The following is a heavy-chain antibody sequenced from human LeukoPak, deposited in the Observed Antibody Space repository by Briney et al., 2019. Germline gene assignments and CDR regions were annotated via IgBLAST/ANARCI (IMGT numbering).Heavy chain of an antibody. Sequence: GESLKISCKGSGYSFTSYWIGWVRQMPGKGLEWMGIIYPGDSDTRYSPSFQGQVTISADKSISTAYLQWSSLKASDTAMYYCARTPDYDILTGYVYYFDYWGQGTLVTVSS. CDR1: GYSFTSYW. CDR3: ARTPDYDILTGYVYYFDY. V-gene: IGHV5-51*01. J-gene: IGHJ4*02. CDR2: IYPGDSDT. D-gene: IGHD3-9*01.